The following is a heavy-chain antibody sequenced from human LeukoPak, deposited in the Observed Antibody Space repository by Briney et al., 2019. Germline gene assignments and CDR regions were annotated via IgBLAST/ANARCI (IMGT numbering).Heavy chain of an antibody. Sequence: PGGSLRLSRAASGFTFSSYAMSWVRQAPGKGLEWVSAISGSGGSTYYADSVKGRFTISRDNSKNTLYVQMNSLRAEDTATYYCAKGTTYYDILTGYGYPYYFDYWGQGTLVTVSS. CDR2: ISGSGGST. D-gene: IGHD3-9*01. CDR3: AKGTTYYDILTGYGYPYYFDY. J-gene: IGHJ4*02. V-gene: IGHV3-23*01. CDR1: GFTFSSYA.